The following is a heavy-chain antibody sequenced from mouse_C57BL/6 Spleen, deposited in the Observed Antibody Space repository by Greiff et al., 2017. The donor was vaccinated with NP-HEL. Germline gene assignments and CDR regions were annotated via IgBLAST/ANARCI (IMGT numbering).Heavy chain of an antibody. V-gene: IGHV5-4*01. CDR3: ARDYYGSRAFAY. CDR1: GFTFSSYA. Sequence: EVQVVESGGGLVKPGGSLKLSCAASGFTFSSYAMSWVRQTPEKRLEWVATISDGGSYTYYPDNVKGRFTISRDNAKNNLYLQMSHLKSEDTAMYYCARDYYGSRAFAYWGQGTLVTVSA. CDR2: ISDGGSYT. J-gene: IGHJ3*01. D-gene: IGHD1-1*01.